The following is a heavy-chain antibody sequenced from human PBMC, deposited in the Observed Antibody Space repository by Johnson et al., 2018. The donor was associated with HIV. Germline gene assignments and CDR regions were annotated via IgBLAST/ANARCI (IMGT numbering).Heavy chain of an antibody. CDR1: GFTFSNAW. J-gene: IGHJ3*02. CDR3: TTAASSSWYGEDAFDI. D-gene: IGHD6-13*01. Sequence: MLLVESGGGLVKPGGSLRLSCAASGFTFSNAWKSWVRQAPGKGLEWVGRIKSKTDGGTTDYAEPVKGRFTISRDDSKNTLYLQMNSMKTEDTAVYYCTTAASSSWYGEDAFDIWGQGTMVTVSS. V-gene: IGHV3-15*01. CDR2: IKSKTDGGTT.